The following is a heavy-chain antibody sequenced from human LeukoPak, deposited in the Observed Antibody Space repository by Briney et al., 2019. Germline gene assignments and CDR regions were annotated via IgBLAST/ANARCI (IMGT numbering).Heavy chain of an antibody. V-gene: IGHV3-33*06. D-gene: IGHD6-19*01. CDR3: AKGPPADDAVDQGNFDY. CDR2: IWYDGSNK. CDR1: RFTFSSYG. J-gene: IGHJ4*02. Sequence: PGGSLRLSCAASRFTFSSYGMYWVRQAPGKGLEWVAVIWYDGSNKYYADSVKGRFTISRDNSKNTLYLQMNSLRVEDTAVYYCAKGPPADDAVDQGNFDYWGQGTLVTVSS.